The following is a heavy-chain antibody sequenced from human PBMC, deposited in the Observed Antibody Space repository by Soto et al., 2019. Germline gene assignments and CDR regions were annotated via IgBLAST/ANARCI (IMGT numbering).Heavy chain of an antibody. CDR1: GFTFSTYA. CDR3: AKGGYNYGFLFDC. D-gene: IGHD5-18*01. CDR2: IDNSGGIT. V-gene: IGHV3-23*05. Sequence: EVQLLESGGGLVQPGGSLRLSCAASGFTFSTYAMSWVRQAPGKGLEWVSTIDNSGGITYYADSVKGRFTISRDNSKNTLYLQMNSLRAEDTAVYYCAKGGYNYGFLFDCWGQATLVTVSS. J-gene: IGHJ4*02.